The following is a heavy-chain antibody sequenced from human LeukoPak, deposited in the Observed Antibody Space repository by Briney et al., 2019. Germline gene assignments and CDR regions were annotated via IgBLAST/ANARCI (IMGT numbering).Heavy chain of an antibody. CDR3: ARGPIRGTLFYY. D-gene: IGHD2-21*01. J-gene: IGHJ4*02. V-gene: IGHV1-2*02. CDR2: INPNSGGT. CDR1: GYTFTGYY. Sequence: ASVKVSCEASGYTFTGYYMHWVRQAPGQGLEWMGWINPNSGGTNYAQKFQGRVTITRNTSISTAYMELSSLRSEDTAVYYCARGPIRGTLFYYWGQGTLVTVSS.